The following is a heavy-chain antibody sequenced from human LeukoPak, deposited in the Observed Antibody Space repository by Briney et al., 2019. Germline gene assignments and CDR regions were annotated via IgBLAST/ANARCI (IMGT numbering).Heavy chain of an antibody. D-gene: IGHD1-26*01. CDR2: INHSGST. CDR3: ARVEYSGSYYFHF. J-gene: IGHJ4*02. CDR1: GGSFSGYY. V-gene: IGHV4-34*01. Sequence: PSETLSLTCAVYGGSFSGYYWSWIRQPPGKGLEWIGEINHSGSTNYNPSLKSRVTISVDTSKNQFSLKLSSVTAADTAVYYCARVEYSGSYYFHFWGQGTLVTVSS.